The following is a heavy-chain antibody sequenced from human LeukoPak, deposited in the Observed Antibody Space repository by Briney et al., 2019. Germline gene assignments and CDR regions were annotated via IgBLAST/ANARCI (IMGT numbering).Heavy chain of an antibody. Sequence: GGSLRLSCAASGFTFSSYSMNWVRQAPGKGLEWVSSISSSSYIYYADSVKGRFTISRDNAKTSLFLQMNSLRAGDTAVYYCARFIAATGVDSWGQGTLVTVSS. CDR2: ISSSSYI. CDR1: GFTFSSYS. J-gene: IGHJ4*02. V-gene: IGHV3-21*01. D-gene: IGHD6-13*01. CDR3: ARFIAATGVDS.